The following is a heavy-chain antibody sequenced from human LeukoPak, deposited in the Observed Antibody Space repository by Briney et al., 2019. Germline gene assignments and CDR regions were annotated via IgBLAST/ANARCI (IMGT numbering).Heavy chain of an antibody. V-gene: IGHV1-8*01. D-gene: IGHD6-13*01. Sequence: ASVKVSCKASGYTFTSYDINWVRQAPGQGLEWMGWMNPNSGNTGYAQKFQGRVTMTRNTSISTAYMELSSLRSEDTAVYYCARGPYSSSWYPGGMDVWGQGTTVTVSS. CDR3: ARGPYSSSWYPGGMDV. CDR1: GYTFTSYD. CDR2: MNPNSGNT. J-gene: IGHJ6*02.